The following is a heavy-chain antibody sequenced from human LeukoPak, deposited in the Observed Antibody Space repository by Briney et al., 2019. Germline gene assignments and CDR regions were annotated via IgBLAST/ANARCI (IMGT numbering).Heavy chain of an antibody. V-gene: IGHV4-34*01. CDR2: INHSGST. Sequence: SETLSLTCAVYGGSFSGYYWSWIRQPPGKGLEWIGEINHSGSTNYNPSLKSRVTISVDTSKNQFSLKLSSVTAVDTAVYYCARGGYSGYLTYWGEGTLVTVSS. CDR3: ARGGYSGYLTY. D-gene: IGHD5-12*01. J-gene: IGHJ4*02. CDR1: GGSFSGYY.